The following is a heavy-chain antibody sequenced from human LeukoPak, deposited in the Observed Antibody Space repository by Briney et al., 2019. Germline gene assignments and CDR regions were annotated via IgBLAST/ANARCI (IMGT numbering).Heavy chain of an antibody. V-gene: IGHV3-23*01. D-gene: IGHD1/OR15-1a*01. Sequence: GGSLRLSCVASGFAFPTYAMMWVRQVPGKGLEWVSSIRVSGGARFYADSVKGRFTMSRDNPKNTLFLQMNSLRPEDMAVYYCAKEPRWEQLHSFDIWGQGTTVTVSS. CDR1: GFAFPTYA. CDR2: IRVSGGAR. J-gene: IGHJ3*02. CDR3: AKEPRWEQLHSFDI.